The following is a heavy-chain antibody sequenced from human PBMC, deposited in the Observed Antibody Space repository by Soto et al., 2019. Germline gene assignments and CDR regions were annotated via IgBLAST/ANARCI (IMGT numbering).Heavy chain of an antibody. D-gene: IGHD4-17*01. CDR2: ITSSSSYI. Sequence: EVQLVESGGGLVKPGGSLRLSCAASGFTFRSYSMNWVRQAPGKGLEWVSSITSSSSYIYYADSVKGRFTISRDNAKNSLYLQMNSLRAEDTAVYYCASSQDYGDYILDYWGQGNLVTVSS. CDR1: GFTFRSYS. V-gene: IGHV3-21*01. CDR3: ASSQDYGDYILDY. J-gene: IGHJ4*02.